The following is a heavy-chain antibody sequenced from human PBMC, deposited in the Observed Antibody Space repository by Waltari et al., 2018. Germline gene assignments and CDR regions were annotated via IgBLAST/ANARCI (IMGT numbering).Heavy chain of an antibody. D-gene: IGHD6-19*01. CDR2: IYHTGST. Sequence: QVQLQESGPGLVKPLGTRSRTCAVSGGSLFINNWWSWVRQAPGKGLDWIGEIYHTGSTNYNPALKSRVTISVDKSRNHFSLNLTSVTVADTALYYCASRAVAGNNFDYWGQGRLVTVSS. V-gene: IGHV4-4*02. J-gene: IGHJ4*02. CDR3: ASRAVAGNNFDY. CDR1: GGSLFINNW.